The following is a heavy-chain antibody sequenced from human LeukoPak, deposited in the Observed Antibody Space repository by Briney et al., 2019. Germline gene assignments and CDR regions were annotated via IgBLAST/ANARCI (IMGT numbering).Heavy chain of an antibody. Sequence: ASVNVSFKSSDYTFTKYGSSWVRPAPGQGLEWMGWISAYNGNTNYAQKLQGRVTMTTDTSASSAYMELKSLRSDDTALYSRTKAQRVNLVALIRSFRYWGQGTLVTVSS. V-gene: IGHV1-18*01. J-gene: IGHJ4*02. CDR2: ISAYNGNT. CDR3: TKAQRVNLVALIRSFRY. CDR1: DYTFTKYG. D-gene: IGHD3-22*01.